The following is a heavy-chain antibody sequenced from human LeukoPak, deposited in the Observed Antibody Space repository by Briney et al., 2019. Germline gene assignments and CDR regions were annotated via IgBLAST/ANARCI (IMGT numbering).Heavy chain of an antibody. J-gene: IGHJ4*02. D-gene: IGHD6-6*01. CDR3: ARVAYSSSTDY. Sequence: SETLSLTCTVSGGSVSNYYWGWIRQPPGKGLEWIGSIYYIGRTDYNPSLKSRVTILVDTSKNQFSLKLSSVTAADTAVYYCARVAYSSSTDYWGQGTLVTVSS. CDR1: GGSVSNYY. CDR2: IYYIGRT. V-gene: IGHV4-39*07.